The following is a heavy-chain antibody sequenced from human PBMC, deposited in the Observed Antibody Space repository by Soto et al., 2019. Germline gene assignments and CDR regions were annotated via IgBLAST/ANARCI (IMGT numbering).Heavy chain of an antibody. CDR3: ARGGLQDPYYFDY. J-gene: IGHJ4*02. D-gene: IGHD4-4*01. Sequence: SETLSLTCTVSGCSISSGGYYWSWIRQHPGKGLEWIGYIYYSGSTYYNPSLKSRVTVSVDTSKNQFSLKLSSVTAADTAVYYCARGGLQDPYYFDYWGQGTLVTVSS. CDR1: GCSISSGGYY. V-gene: IGHV4-31*03. CDR2: IYYSGST.